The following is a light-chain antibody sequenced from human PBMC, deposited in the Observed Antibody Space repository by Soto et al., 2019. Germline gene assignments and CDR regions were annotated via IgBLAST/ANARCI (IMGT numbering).Light chain of an antibody. Sequence: EIVLTQSPATLSLSPGERATLSCRASQSVSSYLAWYHQKPGQAPRLLIYDASNRATGIPARFSGSGSGTDFTLTISSLEPEDFAVYDCQQRSNWPPLTCGGGTKVEIK. J-gene: IGKJ4*01. CDR3: QQRSNWPPLT. CDR2: DAS. V-gene: IGKV3-11*01. CDR1: QSVSSY.